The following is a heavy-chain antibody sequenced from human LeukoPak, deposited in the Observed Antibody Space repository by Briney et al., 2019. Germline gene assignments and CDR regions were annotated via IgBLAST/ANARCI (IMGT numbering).Heavy chain of an antibody. Sequence: GGSLTLSCAASVFTFSGSAMHWVRQASGKGLEWLGRIRSKPNSYATAYAASVKGSFTLSRDDSKNTAYLQMDSLKIEDTAVYYCSSHCSSTNCHLFYWGQGTLVTVSS. CDR3: SSHCSSTNCHLFY. J-gene: IGHJ4*02. CDR1: VFTFSGSA. CDR2: IRSKPNSYAT. D-gene: IGHD2-2*01. V-gene: IGHV3-73*01.